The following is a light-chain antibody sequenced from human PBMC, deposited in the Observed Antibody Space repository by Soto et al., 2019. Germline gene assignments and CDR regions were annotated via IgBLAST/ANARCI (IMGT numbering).Light chain of an antibody. CDR1: QSVGSG. CDR3: QPYNNWPLT. CDR2: DTS. J-gene: IGKJ4*01. V-gene: IGKV3-15*01. Sequence: IVIKQSPSTLSVSPGERATLSCRASQSVGSGLSWYQQKPGQAPRLLIYDTSTRATGVPTRFSGSRSGAEFTLTINSLQSEDFAVYYCQPYNNWPLTFGGRTKVDI.